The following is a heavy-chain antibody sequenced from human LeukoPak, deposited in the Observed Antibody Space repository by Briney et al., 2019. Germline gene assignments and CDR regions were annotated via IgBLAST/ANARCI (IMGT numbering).Heavy chain of an antibody. CDR1: GSISTIFS. J-gene: IGHJ3*02. D-gene: IGHD2-2*01. CDR3: ARPRLTAAASAFDI. V-gene: IGHV5-51*03. CDR2: IYPADSNT. Sequence: GASLHASGQAYGSISTIFSFGGVRQLPGKGLEWMGIIYPADSNTIYNPSFQGQVTISADKSINTTYLQWSNLKASDTAIYYCARPRLTAAASAFDIWGQGTMVTVSS.